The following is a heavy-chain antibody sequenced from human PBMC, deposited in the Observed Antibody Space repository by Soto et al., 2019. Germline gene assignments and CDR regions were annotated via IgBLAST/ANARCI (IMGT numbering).Heavy chain of an antibody. Sequence: SETLSLTCTVSGGFISSSNYYWGWIRQPPGKGLEWIGSMYSSGSTYYNPSLKSRVAIFIDTSKNHFSLRLNSATAADTAVYYCAKQIFGVVIINHGMDVWGQGTTVTVSS. CDR2: MYSSGST. J-gene: IGHJ6*02. CDR3: AKQIFGVVIINHGMDV. V-gene: IGHV4-39*01. D-gene: IGHD3-3*01. CDR1: GGFISSSNYY.